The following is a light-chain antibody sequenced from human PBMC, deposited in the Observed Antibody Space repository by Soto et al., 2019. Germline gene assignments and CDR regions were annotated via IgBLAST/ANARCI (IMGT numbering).Light chain of an antibody. Sequence: EIVMTQSPATLSVSPGERATLSCRASQSVSSSLAWYQQKPGQAPRLLIYGASTRATGIPARFSGSGSGTEFTRTISSLQSEDFAVYYCQQYNNWPRGTFGQGTKLEIK. CDR1: QSVSSS. V-gene: IGKV3-15*01. CDR2: GAS. CDR3: QQYNNWPRGT. J-gene: IGKJ2*01.